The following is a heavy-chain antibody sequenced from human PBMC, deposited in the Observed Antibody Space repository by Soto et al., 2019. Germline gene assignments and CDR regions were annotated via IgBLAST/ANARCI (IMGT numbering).Heavy chain of an antibody. CDR2: IYHSGST. V-gene: IGHV4-30-2*01. D-gene: IGHD4-17*01. CDR1: GDSISSGGYS. Sequence: QLQLQESGSGLVKPSQTLSLTCAVSGDSISSGGYSWSWIRQPPGKGLEWIGYIYHSGSTYYNPSLTSLVTISIDRSKNQFSLKLSSVTAADTAVYYCARFYGDYSNWFDPWGQGTLVTVSS. CDR3: ARFYGDYSNWFDP. J-gene: IGHJ5*02.